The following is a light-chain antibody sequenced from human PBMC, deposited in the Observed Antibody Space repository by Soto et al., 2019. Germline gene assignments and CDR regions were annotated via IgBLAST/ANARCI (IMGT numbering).Light chain of an antibody. V-gene: IGLV2-14*02. Sequence: QSALTQPASVSGSPGQSITISCTGTRSDVGSYNSIAWYQQHPGKAPRVVIFEVTKRPSGISDRFSGSKSGYTASLAITGLQAEDEADYYCQSYDSSLSGLGVFGGGTKLTVL. CDR3: QSYDSSLSGLGV. J-gene: IGLJ2*01. CDR2: EVT. CDR1: RSDVGSYNS.